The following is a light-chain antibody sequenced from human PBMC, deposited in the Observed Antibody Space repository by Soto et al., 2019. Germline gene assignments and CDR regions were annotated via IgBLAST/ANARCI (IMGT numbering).Light chain of an antibody. J-gene: IGKJ1*01. CDR3: QQYNSYSPT. Sequence: DVHLTQSPSFLSASVGDRFAITCRASQGISSNLAWYQQKPGKAPKLLIYAASTLQSWIPSRFSGSGSGTEFTLTISSLQPEDFAPYYCQQYNSYSPTFGQGTKVDIK. CDR1: QGISSN. V-gene: IGKV1-9*01. CDR2: AAS.